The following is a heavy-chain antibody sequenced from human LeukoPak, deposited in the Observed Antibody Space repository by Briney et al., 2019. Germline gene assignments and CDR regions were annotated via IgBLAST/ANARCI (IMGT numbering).Heavy chain of an antibody. D-gene: IGHD3-22*01. CDR3: AVNYYASSGYPL. CDR1: GYTFTSYY. Sequence: ASVKVSCKASGYTFTSYYMHWVRQAPGQGHEWMGIINPSGGSTSYAQKFQGRVTMTRDTSTSTVYMELISLRSEDTAVYYSAVNYYASSGYPLWRQGTLVTVSS. V-gene: IGHV1-46*03. J-gene: IGHJ1*01. CDR2: INPSGGST.